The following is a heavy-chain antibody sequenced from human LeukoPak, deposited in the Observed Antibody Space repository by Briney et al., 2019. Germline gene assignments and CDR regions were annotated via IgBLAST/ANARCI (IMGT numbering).Heavy chain of an antibody. CDR2: IHYSGST. D-gene: IGHD5-18*01. CDR1: GGSISSYY. CDR3: ARTTEGGYTYGYFYYYYMDV. Sequence: NPSETLSLTCTVSGGSISSYYWSWIRQPPGKGLEWIGYIHYSGSTNYNPSLKSRVTISVDTSKNQFSLKLSSVTAADTAVYYCARTTEGGYTYGYFYYYYMDVWGKGTTVTISS. J-gene: IGHJ6*03. V-gene: IGHV4-59*01.